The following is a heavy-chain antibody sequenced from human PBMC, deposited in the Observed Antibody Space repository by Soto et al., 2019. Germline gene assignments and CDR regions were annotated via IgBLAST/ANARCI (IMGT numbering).Heavy chain of an antibody. Sequence: GGSLRLSCAASGFTFSDHTMHWVRQAPGKGLELVGRVKNNGGATDYAASVKGRFTISRDDSKDTVYLQMSSLRTEDTAIYYCAADLGPAYDSNNWFDPWGQGTLVTVSS. D-gene: IGHD2-21*01. CDR1: GFTFSDHT. V-gene: IGHV3-15*07. CDR3: AADLGPAYDSNNWFDP. CDR2: VKNNGGAT. J-gene: IGHJ5*02.